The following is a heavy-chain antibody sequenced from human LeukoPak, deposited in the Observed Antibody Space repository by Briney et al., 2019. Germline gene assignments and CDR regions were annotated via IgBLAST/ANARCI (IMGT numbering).Heavy chain of an antibody. CDR2: IRGSGGNT. J-gene: IGHJ4*02. CDR3: AKDEADGYTNYGHT. CDR1: GFTFNNYA. V-gene: IGHV3-23*01. D-gene: IGHD5-24*01. Sequence: GGSLRLSCAASGFTFNNYAMTWVRQAPGKGLEWVSTIRGSGGNTYYADSVKGRFTISRDNSQNTLYLQMNTLRAEDTALYYCAKDEADGYTNYGHTWGQGTLVTVFS.